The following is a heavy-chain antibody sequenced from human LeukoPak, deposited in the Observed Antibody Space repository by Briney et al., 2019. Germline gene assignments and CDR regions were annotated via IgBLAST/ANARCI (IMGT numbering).Heavy chain of an antibody. D-gene: IGHD2-15*01. V-gene: IGHV3-30-3*01. Sequence: GGSLRLSCAASGFTFSSYAMHWVRQAPGKGLEWVAVISYDGSNKYYADSVKGRFTISRDNSKNTLYLQMNSLRAEDTAVYYCARETLLAFDIWGQGTMVTVSS. J-gene: IGHJ3*02. CDR2: ISYDGSNK. CDR3: ARETLLAFDI. CDR1: GFTFSSYA.